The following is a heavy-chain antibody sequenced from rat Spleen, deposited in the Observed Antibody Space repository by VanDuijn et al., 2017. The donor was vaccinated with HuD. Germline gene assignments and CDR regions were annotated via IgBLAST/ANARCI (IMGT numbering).Heavy chain of an antibody. CDR3: TRDRNYGSPSYVMDA. V-gene: IGHV5-46*01. D-gene: IGHD1-3*01. CDR2: ISTSGGST. J-gene: IGHJ4*01. CDR1: GFTFSSFP. Sequence: EVQLVESGGGLVQPGRSMKLSCAASGFTFSSFPMAWVRQAPTKGLEWVATISTSGGSTYYRDSVKGRFTISRDNAKSTLYLQMNSLRSEDTATYYCTRDRNYGSPSYVMDAWGQGASVTVSS.